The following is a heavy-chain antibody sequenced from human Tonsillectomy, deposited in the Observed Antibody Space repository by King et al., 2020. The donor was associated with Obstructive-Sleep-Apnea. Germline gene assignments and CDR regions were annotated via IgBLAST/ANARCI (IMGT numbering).Heavy chain of an antibody. CDR3: AGGGQGIFDY. J-gene: IGHJ4*02. CDR2: IYYSGST. V-gene: IGHV4-39*07. D-gene: IGHD2-15*01. Sequence: QLQESGPGLVKPSETLSLTCTVSVGSIISSSYYWGWIRQPPGKGLEWIGRIYYSGSTYYNPSLKSRVTISVDTSKNQVSLKLSSVTAADTAVYYCAGGGQGIFDYWGQGTLVTVSS. CDR1: VGSIISSSYY.